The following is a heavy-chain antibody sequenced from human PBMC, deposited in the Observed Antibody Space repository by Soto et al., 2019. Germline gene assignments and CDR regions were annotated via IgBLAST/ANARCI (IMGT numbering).Heavy chain of an antibody. Sequence: ETLSLTCIVSGGSISSYYWSWIRQSPGKGLEWIGYINYSGNTNYNPSLKSRVTISVDTSKNQFSLKLSSVTAADTAVYYCANLRRDRYGSGSFYYYYYMDVWGKGTTVTVSS. CDR2: INYSGNT. D-gene: IGHD3-10*01. CDR3: ANLRRDRYGSGSFYYYYYMDV. V-gene: IGHV4-59*12. J-gene: IGHJ6*03. CDR1: GGSISSYY.